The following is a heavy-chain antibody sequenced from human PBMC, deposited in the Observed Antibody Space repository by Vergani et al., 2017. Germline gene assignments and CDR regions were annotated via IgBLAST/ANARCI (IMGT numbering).Heavy chain of an antibody. J-gene: IGHJ6*02. D-gene: IGHD6-19*01. Sequence: QVQLVQSGAEVKKPGSSVKVSCKASGGTFSSYAISWVRQAPGQGLEWMGGIIPIFGTANYAQKFQGRVTITADKSTSTAYMELSSLRSDDTAVYYCARDRNSGWPYYYYGMDVWGQGTTVTVSS. CDR3: ARDRNSGWPYYYYGMDV. CDR2: IIPIFGTA. CDR1: GGTFSSYA. V-gene: IGHV1-69*06.